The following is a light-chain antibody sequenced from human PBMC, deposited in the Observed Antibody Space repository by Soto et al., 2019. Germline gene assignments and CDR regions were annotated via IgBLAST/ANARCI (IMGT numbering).Light chain of an antibody. CDR1: SSDVGTFNY. CDR3: GSYTGGITYWV. Sequence: QSVLTQPASVSGSPGQSITISCTGTSSDVGTFNYVSWYQQHPGKGPQGIIYEVTNRPSGVSNRFSGSKSGNTASLTISDLQAEDEADYFCGSYTGGITYWVFGGGTKLTVL. J-gene: IGLJ3*02. CDR2: EVT. V-gene: IGLV2-14*01.